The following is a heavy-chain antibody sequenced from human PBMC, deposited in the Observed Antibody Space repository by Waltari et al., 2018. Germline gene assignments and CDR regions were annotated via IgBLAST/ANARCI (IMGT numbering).Heavy chain of an antibody. V-gene: IGHV3-23*01. CDR1: GFTFSSYA. CDR2: ISGSGGRT. D-gene: IGHD6-6*01. J-gene: IGHJ4*02. CDR3: AKVRGPYSSSSGYFDY. Sequence: EVQLLESGGGLVQPGGSLRLSCAASGFTFSSYAMSWVRQAPGKGLEWVPAISGSGGRTYYADSVKGRFTISRDNSKNTRYLQMNSLRAEDTAVYYCAKVRGPYSSSSGYFDYWGQGTLVTVSS.